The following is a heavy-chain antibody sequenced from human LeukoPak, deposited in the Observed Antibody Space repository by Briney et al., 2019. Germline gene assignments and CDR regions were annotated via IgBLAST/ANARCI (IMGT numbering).Heavy chain of an antibody. J-gene: IGHJ4*02. CDR1: GGSISSGGYY. CDR3: ARALKDIAPFDY. V-gene: IGHV4-31*03. CDR2: IYYSGST. Sequence: SETLSLTCTVSGGSISSGGYYWSWIRQHPGKGLEWIGYIYYSGSTYYNPSLKSRVTISVDTSKNQFSLKPSSVTAADTAVYYCARALKDIAPFDYWGQGTLVTVSS. D-gene: IGHD6-13*01.